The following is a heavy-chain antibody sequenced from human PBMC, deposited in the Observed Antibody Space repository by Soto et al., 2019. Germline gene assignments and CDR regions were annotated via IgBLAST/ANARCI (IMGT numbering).Heavy chain of an antibody. D-gene: IGHD3-9*01. J-gene: IGHJ3*02. V-gene: IGHV1-58*01. CDR3: VARTGLRYFGWNTGGYGFPI. Sequence: ASVTVSCTTSGFTFSTSTLQWVRLPRAQSLKWIGWIVAGSGDTNYAQNFQSRVTLTRETSTNTAFMELNNLRSEDTALYYCVARTGLRYFGWNTGGYGFPIWGQGTMVTVSS. CDR1: GFTFSTST. CDR2: IVAGSGDT.